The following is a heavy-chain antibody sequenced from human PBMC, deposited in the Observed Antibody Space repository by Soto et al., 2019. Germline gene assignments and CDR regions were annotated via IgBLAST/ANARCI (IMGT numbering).Heavy chain of an antibody. V-gene: IGHV3-33*01. CDR2: IWHDGSQK. J-gene: IGHJ3*01. CDR3: EGRDEPFHV. Sequence: QVQLVESGGGVVQPERYLRLSCVATGLTFSNYGIHWVRQAPGRGLEWVAVIWHDGSQKYSADSVRGRFTISRDNSKNTVYLQMNSLRAEDTAVYYCEGRDEPFHVWGQGTMVTVSS. CDR1: GLTFSNYG.